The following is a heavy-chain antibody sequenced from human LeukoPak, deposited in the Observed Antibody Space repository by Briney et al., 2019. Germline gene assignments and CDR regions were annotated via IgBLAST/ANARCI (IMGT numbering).Heavy chain of an antibody. J-gene: IGHJ6*02. CDR1: GGSISSYY. CDR3: ARGQNQYYYYGMDV. V-gene: IGHV4-59*01. Sequence: SETLSLTCIVSGGSISSYYWSWIRQPPGKGLEWVGYIYYNGSTNYNPSLKSRVTITVETSKNQCSLKLSSVTAADTAVYYCARGQNQYYYYGMDVWGQGTTVTVSS. D-gene: IGHD1-14*01. CDR2: IYYNGST.